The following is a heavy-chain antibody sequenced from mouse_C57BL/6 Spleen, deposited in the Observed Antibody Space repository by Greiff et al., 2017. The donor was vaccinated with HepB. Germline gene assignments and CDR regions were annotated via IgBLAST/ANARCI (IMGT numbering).Heavy chain of an antibody. J-gene: IGHJ4*01. CDR3: ARNDYDGYYYAMDY. CDR1: GYTFTDYN. V-gene: IGHV1-18*01. CDR2: INPNNGGT. D-gene: IGHD2-4*01. Sequence: VQLKQSGPELVKPGASVKIPCKASGYTFTDYNMDWVKQSHGKSLEWIGDINPNNGGTIYNQKFKGKATLTVDKSSSTAYMELRSLTSEDTAVYYCARNDYDGYYYAMDYWGQGTSVTVSS.